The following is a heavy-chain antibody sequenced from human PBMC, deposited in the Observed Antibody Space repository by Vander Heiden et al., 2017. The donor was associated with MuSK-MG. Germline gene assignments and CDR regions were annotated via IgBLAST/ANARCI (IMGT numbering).Heavy chain of an antibody. CDR3: ARDQGWDIVVVPAARGWFDP. V-gene: IGHV1-69*01. J-gene: IGHJ5*02. D-gene: IGHD2-2*01. CDR2: IIHIFGTA. CDR1: GATFSSYA. Sequence: QVQLVQSGAEVTKPGSSVKVSCQASGATFSSYAISWLRQAPGPGLAWMGGIIHIFGTANYAQKFQGRVTITADESTSTAYMELSSLRSEDTAVYYCARDQGWDIVVVPAARGWFDPWGQGTLVTVSS.